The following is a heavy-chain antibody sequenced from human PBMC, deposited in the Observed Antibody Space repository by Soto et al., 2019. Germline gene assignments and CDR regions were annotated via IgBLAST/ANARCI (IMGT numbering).Heavy chain of an antibody. J-gene: IGHJ3*02. D-gene: IGHD1-26*01. V-gene: IGHV3-9*01. Sequence: SLRLSCAASGFTFDDYAMHWVRQAPGKGLEWVSGINWNSNSIAYADSVKGRFTTSRDNAKNSLYLQMNSLRTEDTALYYCAASGSYGTENVFDIWGQGTMVIVSS. CDR3: AASGSYGTENVFDI. CDR1: GFTFDDYA. CDR2: INWNSNSI.